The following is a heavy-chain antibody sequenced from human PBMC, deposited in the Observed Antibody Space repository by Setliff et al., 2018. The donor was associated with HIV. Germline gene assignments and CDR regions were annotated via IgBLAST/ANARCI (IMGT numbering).Heavy chain of an antibody. CDR2: ISHCGNT. CDR1: GESFSNYH. CDR3: ARDQLLPGVQPPYWYFDI. D-gene: IGHD1-26*01. J-gene: IGHJ2*01. Sequence: PSETLSLTCAVFGESFSNYHSNWFRQPPGGGLEWIGDISHCGNTAYNSSLKSRVTISVATPKQKFSLEMRSLTAADTAIYYCARDQLLPGVQPPYWYFDIWGRGTLVTVSS. V-gene: IGHV4-34*01.